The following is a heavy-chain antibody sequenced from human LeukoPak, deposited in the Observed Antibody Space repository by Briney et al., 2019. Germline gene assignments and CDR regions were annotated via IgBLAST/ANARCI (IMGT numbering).Heavy chain of an antibody. CDR3: ASDSSGDYGYYYMDV. D-gene: IGHD4-17*01. V-gene: IGHV3-74*01. CDR2: INSDGSST. J-gene: IGHJ6*03. Sequence: PGGSLRLSCAASGFTFSSYWMHWVRQAPGKGLVWVSRINSDGSSTSYAGSVKGRFTISRDNAKNTLYLQMNSLRAEDTAVYYCASDSSGDYGYYYMDVWGKGTTVTVSS. CDR1: GFTFSSYW.